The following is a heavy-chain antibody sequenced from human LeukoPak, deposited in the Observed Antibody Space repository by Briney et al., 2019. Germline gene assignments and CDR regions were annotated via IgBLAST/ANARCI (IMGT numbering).Heavy chain of an antibody. V-gene: IGHV3-30-3*01. CDR1: GFTFSSYA. J-gene: IGHJ4*02. Sequence: GGSLRLSCAASGFTFSSYAMHWVRQAPGKGLEWVAVISYDGSNKYYADSVKGRFTISRDNSKNTLYLQMNSLRAEGTAVYYCARGGYSYGKPRAYYFDYWGQGTLVTVSS. CDR3: ARGGYSYGKPRAYYFDY. CDR2: ISYDGSNK. D-gene: IGHD5-18*01.